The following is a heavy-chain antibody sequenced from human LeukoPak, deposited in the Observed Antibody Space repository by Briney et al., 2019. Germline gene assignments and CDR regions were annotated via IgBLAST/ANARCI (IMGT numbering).Heavy chain of an antibody. Sequence: GGSLRLSCAASGFTVSSNYMSWVRQAPGKGLEWVSVIYSGGSTYYADSVKGRFTISRDNSKNTLYLQMNSLGAEDTAVYYCARDVRWFGELSYYFDYWGQGTLVTVSS. V-gene: IGHV3-53*01. D-gene: IGHD3-10*01. CDR2: IYSGGST. J-gene: IGHJ4*02. CDR3: ARDVRWFGELSYYFDY. CDR1: GFTVSSNY.